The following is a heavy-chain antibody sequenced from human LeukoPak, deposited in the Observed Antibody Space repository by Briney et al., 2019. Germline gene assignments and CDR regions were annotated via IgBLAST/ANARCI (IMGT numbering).Heavy chain of an antibody. CDR1: GYTFTGYY. Sequence: GASVKVSCTASGYTFTGYYMHWVRQAPGQGLEWMGWINPNSGGTNYAQKFQGRVTMTRDTSISTAYMELSRLRSDDTAVYYCARVGVAAAGEEFDYWGQGTLVTVSS. CDR3: ARVGVAAAGEEFDY. D-gene: IGHD6-13*01. J-gene: IGHJ4*02. V-gene: IGHV1-2*02. CDR2: INPNSGGT.